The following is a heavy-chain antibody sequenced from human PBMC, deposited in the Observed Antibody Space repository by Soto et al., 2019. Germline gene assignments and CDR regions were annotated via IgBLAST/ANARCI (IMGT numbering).Heavy chain of an antibody. V-gene: IGHV1-69*13. CDR2: IIPIFGTA. D-gene: IGHD1-1*01. J-gene: IGHJ4*02. Sequence: ASVKVSCKASGGTFSSYAISWVRQAPGQGLEWMGGIIPIFGTANYAQKFQGRVTITADESTSTAYMELSSLRSEDTAVYNYAILRLSCGGNPPDFDTGGQGPLVTVS. CDR1: GGTFSSYA. CDR3: AILRLSCGGNPPDFDT.